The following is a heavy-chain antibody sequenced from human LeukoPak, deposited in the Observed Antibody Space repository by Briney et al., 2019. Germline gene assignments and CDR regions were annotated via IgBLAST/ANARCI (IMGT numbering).Heavy chain of an antibody. CDR3: TRYGGDGYNDRAFDI. Sequence: GESLKISCKGSGYSFTNFWIIWVRQVPGKGLEWMGAIDASDSYTNYSPSFQGHVTISTDKSTSTAYLQWSSLKASDTAMYYCTRYGGDGYNDRAFDIWGQGTMVTVSS. CDR1: GYSFTNFW. V-gene: IGHV5-10-1*01. D-gene: IGHD5-24*01. J-gene: IGHJ3*02. CDR2: IDASDSYT.